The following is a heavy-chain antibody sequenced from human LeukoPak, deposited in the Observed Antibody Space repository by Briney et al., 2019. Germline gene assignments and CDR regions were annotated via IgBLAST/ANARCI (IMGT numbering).Heavy chain of an antibody. CDR3: ARVPPPTYYYGSSGYDDS. V-gene: IGHV1-46*01. Sequence: GASVKVSCKASGYTFTSYYMHWVRQAPGQGLEWMGIINPSGGSTSYAQKFQGRVTMTRDTSTSTVYMELSSLRSEDTAVYYCARVPPPTYYYGSSGYDDSWGQGTLVTVSS. CDR1: GYTFTSYY. J-gene: IGHJ5*01. D-gene: IGHD3-22*01. CDR2: INPSGGST.